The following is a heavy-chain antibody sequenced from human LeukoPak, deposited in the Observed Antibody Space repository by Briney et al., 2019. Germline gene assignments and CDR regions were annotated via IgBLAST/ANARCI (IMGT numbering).Heavy chain of an antibody. CDR3: ARGKLGAATLDY. D-gene: IGHD1-26*01. Sequence: GGSLRLSCAASGFTFSDYNMNWVRQAPGKGLEWVSLIYSGGTTYYADSVKGRFTISRDNSKNTLYLQMDSLRAEDTAVYYCARGKLGAATLDYWGQGTLVTVSS. CDR1: GFTFSDYN. V-gene: IGHV3-53*01. CDR2: IYSGGTT. J-gene: IGHJ4*02.